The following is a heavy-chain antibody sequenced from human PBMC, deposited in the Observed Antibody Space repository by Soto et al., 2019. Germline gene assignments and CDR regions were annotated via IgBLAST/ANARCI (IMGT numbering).Heavy chain of an antibody. CDR1: GGTFSSYA. D-gene: IGHD6-19*01. V-gene: IGHV1-69*13. Sequence: SVKVSCKASGGTFSSYAVSWVRQAPGQGLEWMGGIIPIFGTANYAQKFQGRVTITADESTSTAYMELSSLRSEDTAVYYCAGDKLGYSSGWYLGYFQHWGQGTLVTVSS. CDR3: AGDKLGYSSGWYLGYFQH. CDR2: IIPIFGTA. J-gene: IGHJ1*01.